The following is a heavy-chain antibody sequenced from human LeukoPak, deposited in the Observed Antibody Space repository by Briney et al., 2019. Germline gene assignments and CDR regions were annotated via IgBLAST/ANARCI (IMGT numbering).Heavy chain of an antibody. V-gene: IGHV3-21*01. J-gene: IGHJ4*02. Sequence: GGSLGLSCAASGFTFSSYSMNWVRQAPGKGLEWVSSISSSSSYIYYADSVKGRFTISRDNAKNSLYLQMNSLRAEDTAVYYCARNLITFGGVFANALDYWGQGTLVTVSS. CDR2: ISSSSSYI. CDR3: ARNLITFGGVFANALDY. CDR1: GFTFSSYS. D-gene: IGHD3-16*02.